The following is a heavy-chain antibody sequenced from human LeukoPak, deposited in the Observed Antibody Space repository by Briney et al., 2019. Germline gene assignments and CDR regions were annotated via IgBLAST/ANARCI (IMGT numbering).Heavy chain of an antibody. D-gene: IGHD6-19*01. Sequence: PGGSLRLSCAASGFTFSSYSMNWVRQAPGKGLEWVSSISSSSSYIYYADSVKGRFTISRDNAKNSLYLQMNSLRAEDTAVYYCTRGKEVVGYSSGWYPLDYWGQGTLVTVSS. CDR2: ISSSSSYI. J-gene: IGHJ4*02. CDR3: TRGKEVVGYSSGWYPLDY. CDR1: GFTFSSYS. V-gene: IGHV3-21*01.